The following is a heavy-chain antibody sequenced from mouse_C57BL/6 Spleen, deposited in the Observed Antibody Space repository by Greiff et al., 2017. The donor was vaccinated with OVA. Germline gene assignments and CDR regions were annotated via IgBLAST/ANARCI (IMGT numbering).Heavy chain of an antibody. J-gene: IGHJ2*01. D-gene: IGHD1-1*01. CDR1: GFTFSDYY. Sequence: EVMLVESAGGLVQPGSSMKLSCTASGFTFSDYYMAWVRQVPEKGLEWVANINYDGSSTYYLDSLKSRFIISRDNAKNILYLQMSSLKSEDTATYYCARDGYYGSSPFDYWGQGTTLTVSS. CDR2: INYDGSST. V-gene: IGHV5-16*01. CDR3: ARDGYYGSSPFDY.